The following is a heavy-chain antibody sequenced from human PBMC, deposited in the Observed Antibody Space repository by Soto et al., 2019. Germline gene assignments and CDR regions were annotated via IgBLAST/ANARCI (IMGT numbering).Heavy chain of an antibody. D-gene: IGHD6-19*01. J-gene: IGHJ4*02. V-gene: IGHV4-59*08. CDR2: IYYSGST. CDR1: GGSISSYY. CDR3: ASTVPGIAVAGAFDY. Sequence: QVQLQESGPGLVKPSETLSLTCTVSGGSISSYYWSWIRQPPGKGLEWIGYIYYSGSTNYNPSLKSRVTISVDTSKNQFSLKLSSVTAADTAVHYCASTVPGIAVAGAFDYWGQGTLVTVSS.